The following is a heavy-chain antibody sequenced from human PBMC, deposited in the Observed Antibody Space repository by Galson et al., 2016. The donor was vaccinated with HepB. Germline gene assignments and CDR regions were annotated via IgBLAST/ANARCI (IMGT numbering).Heavy chain of an antibody. J-gene: IGHJ4*02. D-gene: IGHD5-24*01. Sequence: SLRLSCAASGFTFSLYWIHWVRQVPGKGLVWVSRISSDGSSAVYAGSVRGRFTVSRDNAKNTAYLQMNSLSAEDTAVYYCARDHEMTTAQIDYWGQGTLVTVSP. CDR2: ISSDGSSA. V-gene: IGHV3-74*01. CDR3: ARDHEMTTAQIDY. CDR1: GFTFSLYW.